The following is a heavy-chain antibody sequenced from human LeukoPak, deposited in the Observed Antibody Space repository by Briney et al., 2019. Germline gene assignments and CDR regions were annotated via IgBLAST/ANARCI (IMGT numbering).Heavy chain of an antibody. V-gene: IGHV1-69*04. CDR1: GGTFSSYA. Sequence: ASVTVSCKASGGTFSSYAISWVRQAPGQGLEWMGRIIPILGIANYAQKFQGRVTMTRDTSTSTVYMELSSLRSEDTAVYYCARASVNGRRFDYWGQGTLVTVSS. CDR2: IIPILGIA. D-gene: IGHD2-8*01. CDR3: ARASVNGRRFDY. J-gene: IGHJ4*02.